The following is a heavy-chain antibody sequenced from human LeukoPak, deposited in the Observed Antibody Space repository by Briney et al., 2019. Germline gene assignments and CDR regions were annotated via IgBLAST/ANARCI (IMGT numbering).Heavy chain of an antibody. Sequence: SQTLSLTCTVSGGSISSGSYYWSWIRQPAGKGLEWIGRIYTSGSTNYNPSLKSRVTISVDTSKNQFSLKLSSVTAADTAVYYCVRIPSYYYYMDVWGKGTTVTVSS. CDR3: VRIPSYYYYMDV. V-gene: IGHV4-61*02. CDR2: IYTSGST. CDR1: GGSISSGSYY. J-gene: IGHJ6*03.